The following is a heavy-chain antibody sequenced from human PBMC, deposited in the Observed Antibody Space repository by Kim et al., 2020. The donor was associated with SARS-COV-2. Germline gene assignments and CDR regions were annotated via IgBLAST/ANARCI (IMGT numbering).Heavy chain of an antibody. J-gene: IGHJ4*03. CDR2: ISSTGSFV. V-gene: IGHV3-21*01. CDR3: ARDRFDSTGYYASY. Sequence: GGSLRLSCAAAGFNFTSYSMNWVRQAPGKGLEWVSSISSTGSFVNYADPVKGRFTISRDNAKKSLFLQMNSLTVEDTALYYCARDRFDSTGYYASY. CDR1: GFNFTSYS. D-gene: IGHD3-22*01.